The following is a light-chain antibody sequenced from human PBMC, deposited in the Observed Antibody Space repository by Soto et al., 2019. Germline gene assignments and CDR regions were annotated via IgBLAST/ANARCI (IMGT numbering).Light chain of an antibody. CDR3: MQGTYWPYT. Sequence: DVVVTQSPLSLPVTLGQSASISCRPSQSLVHSDGNTYLVWLHQRPGQSPRRLIYQVSNRDSGVPDRFSGSGSGIDFTLKISRVEAEDVGIYYCMQGTYWPYTFGQGTKLEIK. V-gene: IGKV2-30*02. CDR2: QVS. CDR1: QSLVHSDGNTY. J-gene: IGKJ2*01.